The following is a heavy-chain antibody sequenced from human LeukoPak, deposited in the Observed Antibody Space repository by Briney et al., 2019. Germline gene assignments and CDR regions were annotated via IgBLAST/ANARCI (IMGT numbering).Heavy chain of an antibody. CDR2: ISSSGDTT. CDR3: AKLSQGYSSSWYVDY. V-gene: IGHV3-23*01. D-gene: IGHD6-13*01. J-gene: IGHJ4*02. Sequence: GGSLRLSCAASGFTFSNYGMNWVRQAPGKGLEWVSAISSSGDTTYYADSVKGRFTISRDNSKNTLYLQMNSLRAEDTAVYYCAKLSQGYSSSWYVDYWGQGTLVTVSS. CDR1: GFTFSNYG.